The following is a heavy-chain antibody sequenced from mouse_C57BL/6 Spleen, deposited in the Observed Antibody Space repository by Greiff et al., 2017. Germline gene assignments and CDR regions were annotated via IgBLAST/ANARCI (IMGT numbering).Heavy chain of an antibody. CDR1: GFTFSDYG. CDR3: ARPGDYDWFAY. Sequence: EVQLQQSGGGLVKPGGSLKLSCAASGFTFSDYGMHWVRQAPEKGLERVAYISSGSSTIYYADTVKGRFTISRDNAKNTLFLQMTSLRSEDTAMYYCARPGDYDWFAYWGQGTLVTVSA. V-gene: IGHV5-17*01. D-gene: IGHD2-4*01. J-gene: IGHJ3*01. CDR2: ISSGSSTI.